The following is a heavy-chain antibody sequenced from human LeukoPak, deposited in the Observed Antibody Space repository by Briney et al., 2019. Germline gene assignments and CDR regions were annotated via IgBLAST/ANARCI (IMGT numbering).Heavy chain of an antibody. D-gene: IGHD2/OR15-2a*01. CDR3: ARHRQYDADAFDI. CDR2: IYYSGST. Sequence: SETLSLTCTVSGGSISSYYWSWIRQPPGKGLEWIGYIYYSGSTKYNPSLKSRVTISVDTSKNQFSLKPSSVTAADTAVYYCARHRQYDADAFDIWGQGTMVTVSS. V-gene: IGHV4-59*08. CDR1: GGSISSYY. J-gene: IGHJ3*02.